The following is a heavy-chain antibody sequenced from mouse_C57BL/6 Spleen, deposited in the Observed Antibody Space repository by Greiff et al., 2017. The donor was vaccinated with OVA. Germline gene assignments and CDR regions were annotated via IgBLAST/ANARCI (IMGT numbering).Heavy chain of an antibody. J-gene: IGHJ2*01. V-gene: IGHV1-72*01. CDR3: SLITTVVAPLDY. CDR1: GYTFTSYW. Sequence: QVQLKQPGAELVKPGASVKLSCKASGYTFTSYWMHWVKQRPGRGLEWIGRIDPNSGGTKYNEKFKSKATLTVDKPCSTAYMQLSSLTSEDSAVYYCSLITTVVAPLDYWGQGTTLTVSS. D-gene: IGHD1-1*01. CDR2: IDPNSGGT.